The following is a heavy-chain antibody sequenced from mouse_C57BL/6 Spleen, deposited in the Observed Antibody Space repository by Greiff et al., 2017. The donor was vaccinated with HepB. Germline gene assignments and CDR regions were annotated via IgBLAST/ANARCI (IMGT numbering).Heavy chain of an antibody. Sequence: EVKLVESGGGLVKPGGSLKLSCAASGFTFSSYAMSWVRQTPEKRLEWVATISDGGSYTYYPDNVKGRFTISRDNAKNNLYLQMSHLKSEDTAMYYCARDRGYGYDGGAWFAYWGQGTLVTVSA. CDR3: ARDRGYGYDGGAWFAY. J-gene: IGHJ3*01. V-gene: IGHV5-4*01. CDR2: ISDGGSYT. CDR1: GFTFSSYA. D-gene: IGHD2-2*01.